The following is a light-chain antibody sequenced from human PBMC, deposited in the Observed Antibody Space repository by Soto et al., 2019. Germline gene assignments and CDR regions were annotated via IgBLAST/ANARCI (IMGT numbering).Light chain of an antibody. J-gene: IGKJ4*01. CDR1: QSIGTY. Sequence: EIVLTQSPATLSFSPGERATLSCRASQSIGTYLAWYQQKPGQAPRLLIYDASNRAAGVPARFSGSGSGTDFTLTISSVEPDDFAVYYCQQYKNWPLTFGGGTKVDIK. CDR2: DAS. CDR3: QQYKNWPLT. V-gene: IGKV3-11*01.